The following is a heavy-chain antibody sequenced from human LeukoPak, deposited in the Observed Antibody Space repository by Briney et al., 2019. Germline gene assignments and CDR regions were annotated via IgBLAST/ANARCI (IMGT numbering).Heavy chain of an antibody. D-gene: IGHD6-13*01. CDR2: MNPNSGNT. Sequence: GASVKVSCKASGYTFTSYDISWVRQATGQGLEWMGWMNPNSGNTGYAQKFQGRVTMTRNTSISTAYMELSSLRSEDTAVYYCARKTVQQLVFFDYWGQGTLVTVSS. J-gene: IGHJ4*02. V-gene: IGHV1-8*01. CDR1: GYTFTSYD. CDR3: ARKTVQQLVFFDY.